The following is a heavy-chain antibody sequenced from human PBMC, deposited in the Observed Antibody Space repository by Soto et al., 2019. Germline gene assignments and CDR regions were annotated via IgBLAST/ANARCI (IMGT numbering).Heavy chain of an antibody. J-gene: IGHJ5*02. Sequence: QVQLVESGGGVVQPGRSLRLSCAASGFTFSSYAMHWVRQAPGKGLEWVAVISYDGSNKYYADSVKGRFTISRDNSKNTLYLQMNSLRAEDMAVYYCARLDGYGDYEENWFDPWGQGTLVTVSS. D-gene: IGHD4-17*01. CDR2: ISYDGSNK. CDR3: ARLDGYGDYEENWFDP. V-gene: IGHV3-30-3*01. CDR1: GFTFSSYA.